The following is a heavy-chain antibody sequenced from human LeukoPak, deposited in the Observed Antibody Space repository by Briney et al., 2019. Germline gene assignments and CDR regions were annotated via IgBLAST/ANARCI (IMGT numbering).Heavy chain of an antibody. Sequence: GGSLRLSCAASGFTFSSYSMNWVRQAPGKGLEWVSSISSSSSYIYYADSVKGRFTISRDNAKISLYLQMNSLRAEDTAVYYCARQTGDYPDFDYWGQGTLVTVSS. V-gene: IGHV3-21*01. CDR1: GFTFSSYS. D-gene: IGHD7-27*01. CDR2: ISSSSSYI. CDR3: ARQTGDYPDFDY. J-gene: IGHJ4*02.